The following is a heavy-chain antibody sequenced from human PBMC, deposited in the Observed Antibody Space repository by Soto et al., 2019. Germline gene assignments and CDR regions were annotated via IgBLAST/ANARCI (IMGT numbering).Heavy chain of an antibody. J-gene: IGHJ4*02. CDR1: GFTFGVYA. V-gene: IGHV3-9*01. CDR2: ISWNSGSI. D-gene: IGHD2-2*01. CDR3: EKDSQDIVLVPDY. Sequence: PGGSLRLSCAASGFTFGVYAMHWVRQAPGKGLEWVSGISWNSGSIGYADSVKGRFTISRDNAKNSLYLQMNSLRAEDTALYYCEKDSQDIVLVPDYWGQGILVTVSS.